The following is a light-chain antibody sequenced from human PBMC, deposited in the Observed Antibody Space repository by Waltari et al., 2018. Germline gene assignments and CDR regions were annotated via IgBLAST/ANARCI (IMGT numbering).Light chain of an antibody. CDR1: QSISSW. CDR2: KAS. V-gene: IGKV1-5*03. CDR3: QQYNSYLDT. J-gene: IGKJ2*01. Sequence: DIQMTQSPSTLSASVGARFTITCRASQSISSWLAWYQQKPGKAPKLLIYKASSLESGVPSRFSGSGSGTEFTLTISSLQPDDFATYYCQQYNSYLDTFGQGTKLEIK.